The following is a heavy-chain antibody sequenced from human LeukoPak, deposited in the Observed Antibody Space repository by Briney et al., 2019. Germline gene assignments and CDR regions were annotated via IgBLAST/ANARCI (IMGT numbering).Heavy chain of an antibody. CDR1: GYTFTCYY. CDR3: ARGIQLSSALYYYYYFMDV. D-gene: IGHD5-18*01. Sequence: ASVKISCKASGYTFTCYYLHWVRQAPGQGLEWLGWINPNSGGTQYAQTFQGRVTMTRDTSISTAYMEVSGLRSDDTAVYYCARGIQLSSALYYYYYFMDVWGKGTTVTISS. CDR2: INPNSGGT. V-gene: IGHV1-2*02. J-gene: IGHJ6*03.